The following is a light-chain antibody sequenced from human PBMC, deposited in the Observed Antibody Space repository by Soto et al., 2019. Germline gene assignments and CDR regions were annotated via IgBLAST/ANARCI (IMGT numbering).Light chain of an antibody. CDR1: QSLLYSNGNNY. CDR3: MQALHTPYT. V-gene: IGKV2-28*01. J-gene: IGKJ2*01. Sequence: DIVMTQSPLSLPVTPGEPASVSCRSSQSLLYSNGNNYLDWYVQKPGQSPQLLIYLGSNRASGVTGRFSGSGSGTDFTLKINRVEAEDVGVYYCMQALHTPYTFGQGTKLEMK. CDR2: LGS.